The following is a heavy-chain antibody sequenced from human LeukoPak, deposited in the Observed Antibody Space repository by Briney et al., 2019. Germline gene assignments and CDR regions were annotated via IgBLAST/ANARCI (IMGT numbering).Heavy chain of an antibody. D-gene: IGHD2-2*01. CDR1: GGTFSSYA. CDR3: ARDIVVVPAATGYFDY. J-gene: IGHJ4*02. V-gene: IGHV1-69*13. CDR2: IIPIFGTA. Sequence: ASVKVSCKASGGTFSSYAISWVRQAPGQGLEWMGGIIPIFGTANYAQKFQGRVTITADESTSTAYMELSSLRSEDTAVYYCARDIVVVPAATGYFDYWGQGTLVTVSS.